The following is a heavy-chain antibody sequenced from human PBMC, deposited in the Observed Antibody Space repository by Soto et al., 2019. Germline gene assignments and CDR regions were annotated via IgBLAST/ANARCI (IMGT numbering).Heavy chain of an antibody. CDR1: GFTFSSYG. Sequence: GGSLRLSCAASGFTFSSYGMHWVRQAPGKGLEWVAVISYDGSNKYYADSVKGRFTISRDNSKNTLYLQMNSLRAEDTAVYYCAKDRPPLDWLTIALDYWGQGTLVTVSS. J-gene: IGHJ4*02. CDR3: AKDRPPLDWLTIALDY. V-gene: IGHV3-30*18. CDR2: ISYDGSNK. D-gene: IGHD2-8*02.